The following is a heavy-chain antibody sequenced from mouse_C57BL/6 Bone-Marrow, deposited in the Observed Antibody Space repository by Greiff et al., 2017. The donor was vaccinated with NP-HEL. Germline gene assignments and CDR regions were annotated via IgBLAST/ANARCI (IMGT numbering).Heavy chain of an antibody. CDR2: IYPRSGNT. Sequence: VQVVESGAELARPGASVKLSCKASGYTFTSYGISWVKQRTGQGLEWIGEIYPRSGNTYYNEKFKGKATLTADKSSSTAYMELRSLTSEDSAVYFWAREDYGNYVDYWGQGTTLTVSS. CDR1: GYTFTSYG. J-gene: IGHJ2*01. D-gene: IGHD2-1*01. V-gene: IGHV1-81*01. CDR3: AREDYGNYVDY.